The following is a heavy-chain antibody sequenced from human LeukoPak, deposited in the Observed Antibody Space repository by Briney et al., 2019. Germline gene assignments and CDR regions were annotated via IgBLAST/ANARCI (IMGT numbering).Heavy chain of an antibody. CDR1: GFTFSSYG. D-gene: IGHD1-26*01. Sequence: GGSLRLSCAASGFTFSSYGMHWVRQAPGKGLEWVAVISYDGSNKYYADSVKGRFTISRDNSKNTLYLQMNSLRAEDTAVYYCARAGGSYYVVGYWGQGTLVTVSS. J-gene: IGHJ4*02. CDR3: ARAGGSYYVVGY. CDR2: ISYDGSNK. V-gene: IGHV3-30*03.